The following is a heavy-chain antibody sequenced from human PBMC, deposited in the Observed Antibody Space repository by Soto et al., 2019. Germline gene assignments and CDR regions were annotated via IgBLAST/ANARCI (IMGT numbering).Heavy chain of an antibody. CDR2: ISYDGSIK. CDR1: GFTFSSHS. D-gene: IGHD1-1*01. CDR3: AREWNTSGDLDY. J-gene: IGHJ4*02. V-gene: IGHV3-30-3*01. Sequence: QVQLVESGGGVVQPGRSLRLSCAASGFTFSSHSIQWVRQAPGKGLEWVAVISYDGSIKYYADSVKGRFTIYRDNSKNTAYLQTDSLRAEDTAVFYCAREWNTSGDLDYWGQGTLVIVS.